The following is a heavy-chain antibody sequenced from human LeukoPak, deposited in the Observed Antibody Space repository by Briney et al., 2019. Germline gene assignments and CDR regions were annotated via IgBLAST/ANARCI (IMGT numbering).Heavy chain of an antibody. CDR1: GFTFSSYS. CDR3: VATVVTAILGFDY. J-gene: IGHJ4*02. Sequence: GGSLRLSCAASGFTFSSYSMNWVRQAPGKGLEWVSSISSSSSYIYYADSVKGRFTISRDNAKNSLYLQMNSLRAEDTAVYYCVATVVTAILGFDYWGQRTLVTVSS. CDR2: ISSSSSYI. D-gene: IGHD2-21*02. V-gene: IGHV3-21*01.